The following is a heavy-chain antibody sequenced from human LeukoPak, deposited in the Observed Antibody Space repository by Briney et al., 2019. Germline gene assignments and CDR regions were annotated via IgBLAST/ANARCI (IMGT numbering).Heavy chain of an antibody. Sequence: PGGSLRLSCAASGFTFSSYGMNWVRQAPGKGLEWVSSISSSGTYIYFADSVKGRFTISRDNSKNTLYLQMNSLRVEDRAVYYCAKDSGNNYYYYMDVWGKGATATVSS. J-gene: IGHJ6*03. V-gene: IGHV3-21*04. D-gene: IGHD4-23*01. CDR2: ISSSGTYI. CDR1: GFTFSSYG. CDR3: AKDSGNNYYYYMDV.